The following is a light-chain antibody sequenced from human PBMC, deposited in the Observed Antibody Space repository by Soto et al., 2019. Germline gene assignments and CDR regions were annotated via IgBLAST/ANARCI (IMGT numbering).Light chain of an antibody. CDR1: SSDVGGYNY. V-gene: IGLV2-14*01. CDR2: EVS. J-gene: IGLJ3*02. Sequence: QSVLTQPASVSGSPGQSITISCTGTSSDVGGYNYVSWYQQHPGKAPKLMIYEVSNRPSGVSNRFSGSKSGNTASLTISGLQAEDEADYYCSSYTSRSTLESVFGGGTKVTVL. CDR3: SSYTSRSTLESV.